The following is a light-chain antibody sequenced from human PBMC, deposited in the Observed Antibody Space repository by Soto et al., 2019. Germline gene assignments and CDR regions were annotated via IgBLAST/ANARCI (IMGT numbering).Light chain of an antibody. CDR2: AAS. J-gene: IGKJ4*01. CDR1: QSISSY. CDR3: QQCYSTPPT. Sequence: VQMTQSPSSLSASVGDRVTITCRASQSISSYFNWYQQKPGKAPNLLIYAASSLQGGVPSRFTGSGSGTDFTLTISSLQSEDFATYYCQQCYSTPPTFGGGTKVDIK. V-gene: IGKV1-39*01.